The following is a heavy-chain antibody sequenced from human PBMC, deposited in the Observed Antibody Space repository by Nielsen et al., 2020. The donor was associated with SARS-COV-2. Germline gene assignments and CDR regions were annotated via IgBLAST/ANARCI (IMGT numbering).Heavy chain of an antibody. J-gene: IGHJ3*02. CDR3: TRGGGTLGSAHKPFRFDM. D-gene: IGHD1-14*01. Sequence: SVKVSCKASGGSFIRYAINWVRQAPGQGFEWLGRITPFLGKPNQAQKFQGRVTITADTATSTVYMELSSLTSDDTAVYYCTRGGGTLGSAHKPFRFDMWAQRTRVTVSS. CDR2: ITPFLGKP. V-gene: IGHV1-69*04. CDR1: GGSFIRYA.